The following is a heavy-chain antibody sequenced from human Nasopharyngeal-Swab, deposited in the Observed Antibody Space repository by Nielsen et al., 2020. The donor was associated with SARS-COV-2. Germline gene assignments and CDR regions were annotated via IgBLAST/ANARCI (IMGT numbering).Heavy chain of an antibody. CDR1: GGSVSSSIYH. CDR2: LYYTGIT. V-gene: IGHV4-39*01. D-gene: IGHD1-26*01. J-gene: IGHJ4*01. Sequence: GSLRLSCTVSGGSVSSSIYHWGWIRQPPGKGLEWIGSLYYTGITYYNPSLKSRVTISLDTSKTQFSLKVASVTAADTAVYYCSRLPQGSPGDYCGQGTLVTVSS. CDR3: SRLPQGSPGDY.